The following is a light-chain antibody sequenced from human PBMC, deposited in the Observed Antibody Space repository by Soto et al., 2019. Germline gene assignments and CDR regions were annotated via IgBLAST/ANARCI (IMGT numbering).Light chain of an antibody. CDR3: QQSYGTPWT. J-gene: IGKJ1*01. Sequence: DIQMTQSPSTLSASVGDRVTITCRASQSISNWLAWYQQKPGTAPKLLIYHASSLESGVPSRFSGSGSGRDFVLTISSLQPEDSATYYCQQSYGTPWTFGQGTKVDIK. CDR2: HAS. CDR1: QSISNW. V-gene: IGKV1-5*01.